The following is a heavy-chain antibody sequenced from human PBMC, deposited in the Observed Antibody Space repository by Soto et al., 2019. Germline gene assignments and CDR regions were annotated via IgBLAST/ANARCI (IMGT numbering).Heavy chain of an antibody. CDR2: IYTSGST. J-gene: IGHJ4*02. CDR1: GGSFSGYY. Sequence: PSETLSLTCAVYGGSFSGYYWAWIRQPAGKGLEWIGRIYTSGSTNYNPSLKSRVTMSVDTSKNQFSLKLNSVTAADTAVYYCVRDETVLGFDYWGQGTLVTVSS. D-gene: IGHD2-15*01. CDR3: VRDETVLGFDY. V-gene: IGHV4-4*07.